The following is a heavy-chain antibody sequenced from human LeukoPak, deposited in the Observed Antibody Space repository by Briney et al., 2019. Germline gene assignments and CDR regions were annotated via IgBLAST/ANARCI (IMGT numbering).Heavy chain of an antibody. CDR1: GGSISSYY. Sequence: SETLSLTCTVSGGSISSYYWSWIRQPPGKGLEWIGYIYYSGSTNYNPSLKSRVTISVDTSKNQFSLKLSSVIAADTAVYYCARVSFLTGYSLDYYYYGMDVWGQGTTVTVSS. J-gene: IGHJ6*02. V-gene: IGHV4-59*01. D-gene: IGHD3-9*01. CDR3: ARVSFLTGYSLDYYYYGMDV. CDR2: IYYSGST.